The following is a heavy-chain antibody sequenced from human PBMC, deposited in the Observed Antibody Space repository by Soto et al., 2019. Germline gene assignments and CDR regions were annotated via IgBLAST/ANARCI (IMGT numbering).Heavy chain of an antibody. D-gene: IGHD6-13*01. J-gene: IGHJ6*02. CDR1: GFTFSSYG. Sequence: QVQLVESGGGVVQPGRSLRLSCAASGFTFSSYGMHWVRQAPGKGLEWVAVIWYDGSNKYYADSVKGRFTISRDNSKNTLYLQMNSLRAEDTAVYYCERSIAAAGSFGPYYYYGMDVWGQGTTVTVSS. CDR3: ERSIAAAGSFGPYYYYGMDV. CDR2: IWYDGSNK. V-gene: IGHV3-33*01.